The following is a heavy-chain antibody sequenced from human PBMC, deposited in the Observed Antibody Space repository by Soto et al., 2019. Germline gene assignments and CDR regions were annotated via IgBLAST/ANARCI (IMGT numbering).Heavy chain of an antibody. D-gene: IGHD2-2*01. Sequence: SVKVSCKASGGTFSSYAISWVRQAPGQGLEWMGGIIPIFGTANYAQKFQGRVTITADESTSTAYMELSSLRSEDTAVYYCARQFGVVVPAAMAVGDYYYYYGMDVWGQGTTVTVSS. J-gene: IGHJ6*02. CDR2: IIPIFGTA. CDR1: GGTFSSYA. V-gene: IGHV1-69*13. CDR3: ARQFGVVVPAAMAVGDYYYYYGMDV.